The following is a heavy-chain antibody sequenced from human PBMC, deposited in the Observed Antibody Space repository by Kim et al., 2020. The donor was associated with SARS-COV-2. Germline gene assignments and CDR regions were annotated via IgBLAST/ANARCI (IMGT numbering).Heavy chain of an antibody. CDR1: GGSFSGYY. J-gene: IGHJ5*02. CDR2: IDHSGST. V-gene: IGHV4-34*01. Sequence: SETLSLTCAVYGGSFSGYYWSWIRQPPGKGLEWIGEIDHSGSTNYNPSLKSRVTISIDTSKNQFSLKLNSVTAADTAVYFCARGHVSVTMILVVTGWYNWFDPWGREALITVSS. D-gene: IGHD3-22*01. CDR3: ARGHVSVTMILVVTGWYNWFDP.